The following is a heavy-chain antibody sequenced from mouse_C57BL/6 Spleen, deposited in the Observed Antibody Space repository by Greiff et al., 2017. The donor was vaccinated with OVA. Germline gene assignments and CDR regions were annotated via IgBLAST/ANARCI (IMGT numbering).Heavy chain of an antibody. CDR1: GFTFSDYG. D-gene: IGHD2-5*01. Sequence: DVKLVESGGGLVKPGGSLKLSCAASGFTFSDYGMHWVRQAPEKGLEWVAYISSGSSTIYYADTVKGRFTISRDNAKNTLFLQMTSLRSEDTAMYYCARDYSNYEAWFAYWGQGTLVTVSA. CDR2: ISSGSSTI. V-gene: IGHV5-17*01. CDR3: ARDYSNYEAWFAY. J-gene: IGHJ3*01.